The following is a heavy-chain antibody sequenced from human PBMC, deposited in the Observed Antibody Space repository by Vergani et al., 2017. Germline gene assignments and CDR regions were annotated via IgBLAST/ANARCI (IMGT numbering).Heavy chain of an antibody. V-gene: IGHV3-7*01. CDR1: GFTFSNYW. D-gene: IGHD6-13*01. Sequence: EVQLMESGGGLVQPGGSLRLSCAASGFTFSNYWMSWVRQAPGKGLEWVANIKEDGSETFYVDSVMGRFTISRDNAKNSLYLQMNSLRAEDTAVYFCARHGLTASRREAPVFDYWGQGTLVTVSS. CDR3: ARHGLTASRREAPVFDY. J-gene: IGHJ4*02. CDR2: IKEDGSET.